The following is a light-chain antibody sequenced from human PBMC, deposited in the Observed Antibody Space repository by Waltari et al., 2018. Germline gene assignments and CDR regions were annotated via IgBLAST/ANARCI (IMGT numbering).Light chain of an antibody. Sequence: DIQMTQSPSSLSASVGDRVTITCQASQDISYNVAWYQQKPGKVSKLLIYKASTLHSGVPSRFSGSGSGTHFALTISSLQPDDFATYFCQHGYGAPPTFGGGTKVEI. CDR2: KAS. J-gene: IGKJ4*01. CDR1: QDISYN. V-gene: IGKV1-16*01. CDR3: QHGYGAPPT.